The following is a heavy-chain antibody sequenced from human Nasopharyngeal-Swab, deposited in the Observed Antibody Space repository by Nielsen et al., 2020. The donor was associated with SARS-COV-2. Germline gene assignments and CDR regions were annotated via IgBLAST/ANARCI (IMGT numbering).Heavy chain of an antibody. D-gene: IGHD2-21*02. Sequence: SETLSLTCAVYGGSFSGYYWSWIRQPPGKGLEWIGEVNHSGSTHYSPSLKSRVTISVDTSNNQFSLKLSSVTAADTALYYCARAGDLTAYYSYYMDVWGNGTTVTVSS. CDR1: GGSFSGYY. CDR3: ARAGDLTAYYSYYMDV. CDR2: VNHSGST. J-gene: IGHJ6*03. V-gene: IGHV4-34*01.